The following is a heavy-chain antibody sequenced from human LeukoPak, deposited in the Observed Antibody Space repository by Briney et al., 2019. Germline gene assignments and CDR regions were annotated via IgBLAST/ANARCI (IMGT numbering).Heavy chain of an antibody. J-gene: IGHJ4*02. V-gene: IGHV4-59*01. CDR1: GGSIRSNY. CDR3: ARGYGPNSSGWDS. CDR2: IYYSGST. Sequence: SETLSLTCTVSGGSIRSNYWSWIRQPPGKGLEWIGYIYYSGSTNYNPPLKSRVTISVDTSKKQFSLKPSSVTPADTAVYYCARGYGPNSSGWDSWGQGTLVSVSS. D-gene: IGHD6-19*01.